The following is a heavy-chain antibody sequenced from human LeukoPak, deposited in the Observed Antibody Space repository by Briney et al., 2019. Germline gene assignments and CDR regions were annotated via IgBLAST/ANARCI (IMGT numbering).Heavy chain of an antibody. CDR1: GFTFSSYW. CDR2: ISGDGSRT. J-gene: IGHJ4*02. Sequence: PGGSLRLSCAASGFTFSSYWMHWVRQAPGKGLVWVSHISGDGSRTNYADSVKGRFTISRDNAKNTLYLQMNSLRDEDTAVYYCARDRGYCIDCWGQGTLVTVSS. D-gene: IGHD2-15*01. V-gene: IGHV3-74*01. CDR3: ARDRGYCIDC.